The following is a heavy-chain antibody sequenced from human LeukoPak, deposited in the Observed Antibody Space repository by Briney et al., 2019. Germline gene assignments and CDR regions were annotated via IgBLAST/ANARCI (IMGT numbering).Heavy chain of an antibody. V-gene: IGHV4-34*09. Sequence: SETLSLTCAVYGGSFSGYYWSWIRQPPGKGLEWIGEINHSGSTYYNPSLKSRVTISVDTSKNQFSLKLSSVTAADTAVYFCARRRVVVASTDGASGAFDIWGQGTMVTVSS. CDR2: INHSGST. CDR3: ARRRVVVASTDGASGAFDI. D-gene: IGHD2-15*01. CDR1: GGSFSGYY. J-gene: IGHJ3*02.